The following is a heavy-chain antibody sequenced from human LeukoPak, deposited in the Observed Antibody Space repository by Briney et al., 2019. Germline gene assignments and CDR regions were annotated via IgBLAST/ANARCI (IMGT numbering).Heavy chain of an antibody. CDR1: GFTFDDYA. D-gene: IGHD3-10*01. CDR2: ISWNSGSI. CDR3: AKDYYGSGEDAFDI. V-gene: IGHV3-9*01. J-gene: IGHJ3*02. Sequence: PGGSLRLSCAASGFTFDDYAMHWVRQAPGKGLEWVSGISWNSGSIGYADSVKGRFTISRDNSKNTLYLQMNSLRAEDTAVYYCAKDYYGSGEDAFDIWGQGTMVTVSS.